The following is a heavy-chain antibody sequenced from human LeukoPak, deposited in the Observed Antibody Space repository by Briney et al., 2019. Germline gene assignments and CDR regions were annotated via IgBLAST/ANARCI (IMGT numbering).Heavy chain of an antibody. J-gene: IGHJ4*02. Sequence: ASVNVSCKASGYTFTSYDINWVRQATGQGLEWMGWMNPNSGNTGYAQKFQGRVTMTRNTSISTAYMELSSLRSEDTAVYYCARVVTGTWSHFDYWGQGTLVTVSS. CDR1: GYTFTSYD. V-gene: IGHV1-8*01. D-gene: IGHD1-20*01. CDR3: ARVVTGTWSHFDY. CDR2: MNPNSGNT.